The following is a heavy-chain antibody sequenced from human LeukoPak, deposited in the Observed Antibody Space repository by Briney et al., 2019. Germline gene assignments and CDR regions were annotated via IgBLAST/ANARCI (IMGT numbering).Heavy chain of an antibody. Sequence: SETLSLTCAVYGGSFSGYYWSWIRQPPGKGLEWIGEINHSGSTNYNPSLKSRVTISVDTSKNQFSLKLSSMTAADTAVYYCARGGGLDRRREAMSKRRYFDYWGQGTLVTVSS. CDR2: INHSGST. CDR1: GGSFSGYY. CDR3: ARGGGLDRRREAMSKRRYFDY. D-gene: IGHD5-18*01. V-gene: IGHV4-34*01. J-gene: IGHJ4*02.